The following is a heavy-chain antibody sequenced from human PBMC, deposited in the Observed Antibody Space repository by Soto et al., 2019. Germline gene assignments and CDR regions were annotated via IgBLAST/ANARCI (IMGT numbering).Heavy chain of an antibody. CDR1: GFSITRSA. J-gene: IGHJ3*02. D-gene: IGHD3-10*01. CDR2: IANSGSNR. Sequence: GGSLRLSCAASGFSITRSAMHWVRQAPGKGLGWVSAIANSGSNRWYADSVKGRFTISRDNSKNSLYLQMNSLRAEDTAVYYCARDDYGSGSYGFDIWGQGTMVTVSS. V-gene: IGHV3-21*01. CDR3: ARDDYGSGSYGFDI.